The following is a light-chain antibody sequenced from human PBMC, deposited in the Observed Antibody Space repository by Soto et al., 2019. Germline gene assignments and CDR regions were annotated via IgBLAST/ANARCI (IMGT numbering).Light chain of an antibody. CDR3: AAWDDSLSGRYV. CDR1: SSNIGSNY. Sequence: QSLLTQPPSASGTPGQRVTISCSGSSSNIGSNYVYWYQQLPGTAPKLLIYSNNQRPSGVPDRFSGSKSGTSASLAISGLRSEDEADYYCAAWDDSLSGRYVFGTGTKLTVL. V-gene: IGLV1-47*02. CDR2: SNN. J-gene: IGLJ1*01.